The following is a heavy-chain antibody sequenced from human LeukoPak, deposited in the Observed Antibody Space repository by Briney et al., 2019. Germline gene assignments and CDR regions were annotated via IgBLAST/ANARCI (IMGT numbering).Heavy chain of an antibody. J-gene: IGHJ4*02. CDR1: RFTFSSYS. V-gene: IGHV3-21*01. Sequence: GGSLRLSCAASRFTFSSYSMNWGRQAPGKGLEWVSSISSSGNYIYYADSVKGRFTISRDNAKNSLYLQMNSLRAADTAVYYCARDSIQQQLVLEDRGYPYYFEHWGQGTLVTVSS. CDR3: ARDSIQQQLVLEDRGYPYYFEH. CDR2: ISSSGNYI. D-gene: IGHD6-13*01.